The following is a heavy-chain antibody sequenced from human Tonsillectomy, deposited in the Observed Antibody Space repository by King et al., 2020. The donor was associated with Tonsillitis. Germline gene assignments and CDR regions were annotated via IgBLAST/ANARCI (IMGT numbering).Heavy chain of an antibody. D-gene: IGHD2/OR15-2a*01. J-gene: IGHJ4*02. Sequence: VQLVQSGAEVKKPGASVKVSCKASGYTFTTYAMHWVRQAPGQRLEWMGWINGGNGNTKYSENFQGRVTITRDTSASTAYMELSSLRSEDTAVYYCARDKSLLLADLPYWGQGTLVTVTS. CDR2: INGGNGNT. CDR3: ARDKSLLLADLPY. V-gene: IGHV1-3*01. CDR1: GYTFTTYA.